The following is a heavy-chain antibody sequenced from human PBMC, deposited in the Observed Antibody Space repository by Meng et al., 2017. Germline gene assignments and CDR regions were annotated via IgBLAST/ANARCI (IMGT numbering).Heavy chain of an antibody. D-gene: IGHD2-2*01. J-gene: IGHJ6*02. CDR1: GYTFTSYA. CDR3: ASSPGEYCSSTSCYADYYYYGMDV. Sequence: ASVKVSCKASGYTFTSYAMHWLLQAPGQRLEWMGWINAGNGNTKYSQKFQGRVTITRDTSASTAYMELRSLRSEDTAVYYCASSPGEYCSSTSCYADYYYYGMDVWGQGTTVTVSS. V-gene: IGHV1-3*01. CDR2: INAGNGNT.